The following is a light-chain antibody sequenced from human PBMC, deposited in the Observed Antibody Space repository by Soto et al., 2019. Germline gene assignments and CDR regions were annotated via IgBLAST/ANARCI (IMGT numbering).Light chain of an antibody. Sequence: QSALTQPASVSGSPGQSITISCTGSSSDVGSYNFVSWHQQHPGKAPKLMIYEGSKRPSGVSNRFSGSKSGNTASLTISGLQAEDEADYYCCSYAGSSTWVFGGGTSSPS. CDR3: CSYAGSSTWV. CDR2: EGS. V-gene: IGLV2-23*01. CDR1: SSDVGSYNF. J-gene: IGLJ3*02.